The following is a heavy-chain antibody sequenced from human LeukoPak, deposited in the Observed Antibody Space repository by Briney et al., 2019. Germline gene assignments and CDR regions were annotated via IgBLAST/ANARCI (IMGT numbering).Heavy chain of an antibody. J-gene: IGHJ4*02. V-gene: IGHV3-23*01. CDR2: ISGSGGST. CDR1: GFTFSSYA. D-gene: IGHD5-18*01. CDR3: AKLDIIQLWLLFDY. Sequence: GGSLGLSCAASGFTFSSYAMSWVRQAPGKGLEWVSAISGSGGSTYYADSVKGRFTISGDNSKNTLYLQMNSLRAEDTAVYYCAKLDIIQLWLLFDYWGQGTLVTVSS.